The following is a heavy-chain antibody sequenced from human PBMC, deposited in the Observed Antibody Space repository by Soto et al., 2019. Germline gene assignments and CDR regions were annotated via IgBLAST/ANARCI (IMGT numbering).Heavy chain of an antibody. V-gene: IGHV3-74*01. J-gene: IGHJ4*02. CDR1: GFTFSSYW. D-gene: IGHD5-18*01. CDR3: ASPLRYSYGYWPMDY. Sequence: GGSLRLSCAASGFTFSSYWMHWVRQAPGKGLVWVSRINSDGISTSYADSVKGRFTISRDNAKNTLYLQMNSLRAEDTAVYYCASPLRYSYGYWPMDYWGQGPLLTLYS. CDR2: INSDGIST.